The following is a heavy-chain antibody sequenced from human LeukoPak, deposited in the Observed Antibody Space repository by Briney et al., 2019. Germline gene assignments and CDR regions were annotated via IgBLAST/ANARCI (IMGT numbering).Heavy chain of an antibody. Sequence: ASVKVSCKASGYTFTGYYMHWVRQAPGQGLEWMGRINPNSGGTNYAQKFQGRVTMTRDTSISTACMELSRLRSDDTAVYYCARAEYSYGYSQNYYYYGMDVWGQGTTVTVSS. V-gene: IGHV1-2*06. CDR3: ARAEYSYGYSQNYYYYGMDV. CDR1: GYTFTGYY. CDR2: INPNSGGT. D-gene: IGHD5-18*01. J-gene: IGHJ6*02.